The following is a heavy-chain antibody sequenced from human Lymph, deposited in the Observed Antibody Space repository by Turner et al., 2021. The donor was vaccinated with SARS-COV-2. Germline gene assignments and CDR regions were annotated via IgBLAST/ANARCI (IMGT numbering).Heavy chain of an antibody. CDR2: ISISSSTR. Sequence: EVQRWWSWGGLVQPGGSLRVSSAAPGFTFSSYSMNWVRQAPGKGLEWVSYISISSSTRYYADSVKGRFTISRDNAKNSLYLQMNSLRDEDTAVYYCAKDRGGDGAAQGGMDVWGQGTTVTVSS. J-gene: IGHJ6*02. D-gene: IGHD3-10*01. CDR3: AKDRGGDGAAQGGMDV. CDR1: GFTFSSYS. V-gene: IGHV3-48*02.